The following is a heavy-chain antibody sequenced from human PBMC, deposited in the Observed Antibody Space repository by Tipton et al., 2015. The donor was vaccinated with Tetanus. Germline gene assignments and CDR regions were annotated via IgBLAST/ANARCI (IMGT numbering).Heavy chain of an antibody. CDR3: ARDQGGGRVVRLNWFDP. J-gene: IGHJ5*02. V-gene: IGHV4-31*11. CDR2: IYYSGST. Sequence: TLSLTCAVSGISIGSANYYWSWIRHHPRKGLEWIGYIYYSGSTHYNPSLKSRVTMSVDTSKNQFSLKLSSVTDADTAVYYCARDQGGGRVVRLNWFDPWGQGTLVTVSS. D-gene: IGHD6-6*01. CDR1: GISIGSANYY.